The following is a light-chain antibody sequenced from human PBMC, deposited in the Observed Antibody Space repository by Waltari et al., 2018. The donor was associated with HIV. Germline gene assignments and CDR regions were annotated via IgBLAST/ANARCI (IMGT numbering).Light chain of an antibody. CDR3: QVWDSATDHVL. J-gene: IGLJ2*01. CDR2: YDT. V-gene: IGLV3-21*04. Sequence: TITCGAINIERKSVHWYQQKAGQAPVVVMSYDTDRPAGIAERFSGFNSGHSATLIISRVGAGDEADYYCQVWDSATDHVLFGGGTRLTVL. CDR1: NIERKS.